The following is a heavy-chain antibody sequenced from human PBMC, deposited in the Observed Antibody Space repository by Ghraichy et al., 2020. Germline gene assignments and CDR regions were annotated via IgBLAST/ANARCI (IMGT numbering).Heavy chain of an antibody. J-gene: IGHJ4*02. Sequence: GGSLRLSCAASGFTFSSHWMSWFRQAPGKGLEWVAIINQDGSEKYYVDSVKGRFTISRDNTKNSLFLQMNGLRAEDTAVYYSARSSGWTPDYWGQGTLVTVSP. D-gene: IGHD6-19*01. CDR2: INQDGSEK. V-gene: IGHV3-7*01. CDR3: ARSSGWTPDY. CDR1: GFTFSSHW.